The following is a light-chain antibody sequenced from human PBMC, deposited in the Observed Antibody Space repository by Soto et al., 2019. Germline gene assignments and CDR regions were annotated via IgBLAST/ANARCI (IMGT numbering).Light chain of an antibody. CDR1: RSNIGAGYD. J-gene: IGLJ3*02. CDR3: QSYDSSLSGWV. V-gene: IGLV1-40*01. Sequence: QSVLTQPPSVSGAPGQRVTISCTGSRSNIGAGYDVHWYQQLPGTAPKLLIYGNSNRPSGVPDRFSGSKSGTSASLAITGLQAEDGADYYCQSYDSSLSGWVFGGGTKLTVL. CDR2: GNS.